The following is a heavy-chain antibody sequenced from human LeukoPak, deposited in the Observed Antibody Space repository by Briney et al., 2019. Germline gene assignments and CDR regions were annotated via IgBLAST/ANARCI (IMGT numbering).Heavy chain of an antibody. CDR1: GGSISSYY. CDR2: IYYSGST. V-gene: IGHV4-59*08. CDR3: ASSTYDSSGYHDY. D-gene: IGHD3-22*01. Sequence: SETLSLTCTVSGGSISSYYWSWIRQPPGKGLEWIGYIYYSGSTNYNPSLKSRVTISVDTSKNQFSLKLSSVTAADTAVYYCASSTYDSSGYHDYWGQGTLVTVSS. J-gene: IGHJ4*02.